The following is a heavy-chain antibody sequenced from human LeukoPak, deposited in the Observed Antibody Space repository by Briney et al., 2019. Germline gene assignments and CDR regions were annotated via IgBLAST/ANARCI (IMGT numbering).Heavy chain of an antibody. CDR2: IVVDSGNT. V-gene: IGHV1-58*01. J-gene: IGHJ5*02. Sequence: GTSVKVSCKASGFTFTNSAVQWVRQARGQGLEWIGWIVVDSGNTNYAQKFQERVTITRDMSTRTAYMELSSLRSEDTAVYYCALFVVPAATKWVDPWGQGTLVTVSS. D-gene: IGHD2-2*01. CDR1: GFTFTNSA. CDR3: ALFVVPAATKWVDP.